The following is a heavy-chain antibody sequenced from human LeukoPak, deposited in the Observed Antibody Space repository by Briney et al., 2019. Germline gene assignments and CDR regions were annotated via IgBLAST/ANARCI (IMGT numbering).Heavy chain of an antibody. CDR2: IYYGGNT. V-gene: IGHV4-39*01. CDR1: GGSVSSGRHY. CDR3: ARGENVAAAGIEY. Sequence: PSETLSLTCIVSGGSVSSGRHYWAWIRQPPGTGLEWIGSIYYGGNTYYSLSLKSRVTISVETSKNQFSLRLSSVTATDTAVYYCARGENVAAAGIEYWGQGTLVTVSS. D-gene: IGHD6-13*01. J-gene: IGHJ4*02.